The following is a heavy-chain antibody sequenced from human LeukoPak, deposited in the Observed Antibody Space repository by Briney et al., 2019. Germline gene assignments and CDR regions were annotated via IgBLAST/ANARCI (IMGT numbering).Heavy chain of an antibody. V-gene: IGHV4-39*01. Sequence: SETLSLTRTVSGGSISISNSYWGWIRNPPGKGLEGIGSTYYSGSTYHNPPLKSRVTISVDTSKNQFPLKLSSVSAADTAVYYCARGLGYGSGSYYLGFDMWGQGTMVTVSS. J-gene: IGHJ3*02. CDR3: ARGLGYGSGSYYLGFDM. CDR1: GGSISISNSY. D-gene: IGHD3-10*01. CDR2: TYYSGST.